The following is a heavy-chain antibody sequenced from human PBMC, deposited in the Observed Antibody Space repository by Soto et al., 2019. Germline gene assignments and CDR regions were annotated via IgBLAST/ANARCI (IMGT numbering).Heavy chain of an antibody. CDR2: ISYDGNNK. CDR1: GFTFSSSG. Sequence: GGSLRLSCAASGFTFSSSGMHWVRQAPGKGLEWVAVISYDGNNKYSADAVKGRFTISRDNSKNTLYLQMNSLRAEDTAVYYCVKDLAVYGISYFDDWGQGTLVTISS. J-gene: IGHJ4*02. V-gene: IGHV3-30*18. CDR3: VKDLAVYGISYFDD. D-gene: IGHD3-10*01.